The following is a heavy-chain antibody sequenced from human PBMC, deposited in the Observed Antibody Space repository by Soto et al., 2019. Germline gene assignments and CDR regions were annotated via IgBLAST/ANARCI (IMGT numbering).Heavy chain of an antibody. V-gene: IGHV4-59*01. CDR2: MYYGGST. Sequence: SETLSLTCPVSGGSSRAYYWNWIRQPPGKGLEWIGYMYYGGSTNYNPSLKSRVTVSGDTSKNDFSLKLTSVTAADTAVYYCARSTGYGDSYFDYWGRGTLVTVSS. D-gene: IGHD4-17*01. CDR3: ARSTGYGDSYFDY. J-gene: IGHJ4*02. CDR1: GGSSRAYY.